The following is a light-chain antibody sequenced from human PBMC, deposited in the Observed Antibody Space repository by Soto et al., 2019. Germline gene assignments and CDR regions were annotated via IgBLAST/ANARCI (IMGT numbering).Light chain of an antibody. CDR2: EVT. CDR1: SSDVGGYNF. Sequence: QSALTQPASVSGSPGQSITISCTGTSSDVGGYNFVSWYQQYPGKPPKLMIYEVTKRPSGVSIRFSGSKSGNTASLTISGLQAEDEAHYYCSSYTSSTTHDVVFGGGTKLTVL. CDR3: SSYTSSTTHDVV. V-gene: IGLV2-14*01. J-gene: IGLJ2*01.